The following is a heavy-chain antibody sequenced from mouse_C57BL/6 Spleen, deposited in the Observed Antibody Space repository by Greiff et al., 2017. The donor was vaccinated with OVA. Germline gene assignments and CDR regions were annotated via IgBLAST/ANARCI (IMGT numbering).Heavy chain of an antibody. D-gene: IGHD2-2*01. Sequence: QVQLQQPGAELVRPGSSVKLSCKASGYTFTSYWMHWVKQRPIQGLEWIGNIDPSDSETHYNQKFKDKATLTVDKSSSTAYMQLSSLTSEDSAVYYCASNPSTMVKGLLAYWGQGTLVTVSA. CDR2: IDPSDSET. CDR1: GYTFTSYW. V-gene: IGHV1-52*01. CDR3: ASNPSTMVKGLLAY. J-gene: IGHJ3*01.